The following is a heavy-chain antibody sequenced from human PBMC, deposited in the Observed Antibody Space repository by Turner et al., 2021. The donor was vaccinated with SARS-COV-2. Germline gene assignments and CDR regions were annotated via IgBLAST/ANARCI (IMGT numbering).Heavy chain of an antibody. J-gene: IGHJ5*02. CDR3: ARELRFNWFDP. D-gene: IGHD3-3*01. Sequence: HVQLQESGPGLLKPSEPLSLTCTVSGGSINSDFWSWLRQPPGKGLEWIGYIYYRGSTNYNPARKSRVTMSVDTSKNQFSLRLTSVTAADTAMYYCARELRFNWFDPWGHGTLVTVS. CDR2: IYYRGST. CDR1: GGSINSDF. V-gene: IGHV4-59*01.